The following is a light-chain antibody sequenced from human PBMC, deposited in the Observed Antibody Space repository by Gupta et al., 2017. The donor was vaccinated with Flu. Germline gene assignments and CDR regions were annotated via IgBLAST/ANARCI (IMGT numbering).Light chain of an antibody. CDR1: QSISSW. CDR2: EAS. CDR3: QQYSNSSRT. J-gene: IGKJ1*01. V-gene: IGKV1-5*03. Sequence: HSTLSASVGDRVTITCRASQSISSWSAWYQQKPGKAPKLPLYEASGVESGIPSSFSGSGSGTDFTLSISSLQPDEFATYYCQQYSNSSRTFGQATKVEIK.